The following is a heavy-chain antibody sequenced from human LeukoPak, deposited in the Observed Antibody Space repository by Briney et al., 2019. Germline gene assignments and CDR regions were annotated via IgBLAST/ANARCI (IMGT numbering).Heavy chain of an antibody. J-gene: IGHJ4*02. CDR1: GFTFSSYA. CDR2: ISGSGGST. V-gene: IGHV3-23*01. CDR3: AKRCSYGVEKSDLDY. D-gene: IGHD5-18*01. Sequence: GGSLRLSCAASGFTFSSYAMSWVRQAPGKGLEWVSAISGSGGSTYYADSVKGRFTISRDNSKNTLYLQMNSLRAEDTAVYYCAKRCSYGVEKSDLDYWGQGTLVTVSS.